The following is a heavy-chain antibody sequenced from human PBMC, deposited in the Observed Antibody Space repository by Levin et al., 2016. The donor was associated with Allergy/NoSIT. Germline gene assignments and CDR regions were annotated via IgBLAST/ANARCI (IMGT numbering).Heavy chain of an antibody. V-gene: IGHV3-30*18. J-gene: IGHJ3*02. Sequence: GESLKISCAASGFTFSSFAMHWVRRTPGKGLEWVAVISYDGNTQHYGDSVKGRFTISRDNSKSTLYLQMNSLRAEDTAVYYCAKNYYSSGRWTFDIWGQGTMVAVSS. CDR2: ISYDGNTQ. CDR1: GFTFSSFA. D-gene: IGHD3-10*01. CDR3: AKNYYSSGRWTFDI.